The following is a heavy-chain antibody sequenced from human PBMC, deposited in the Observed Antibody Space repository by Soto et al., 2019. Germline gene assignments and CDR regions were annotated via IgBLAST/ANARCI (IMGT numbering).Heavy chain of an antibody. V-gene: IGHV3-23*01. Sequence: QPGGSMRLSCVASGFTFSNYPMSWVRQAPGKGLEWVSAISGGGDTTLYADSVKGRFTISRDNSKNTLYLHMNNLRADDTALFYCAKRGAVGALKPANFDCTGQRTLVTVSA. CDR2: ISGGGDTT. CDR1: GFTFSNYP. J-gene: IGHJ4*02. D-gene: IGHD2-2*01. CDR3: AKRGAVGALKPANFDC.